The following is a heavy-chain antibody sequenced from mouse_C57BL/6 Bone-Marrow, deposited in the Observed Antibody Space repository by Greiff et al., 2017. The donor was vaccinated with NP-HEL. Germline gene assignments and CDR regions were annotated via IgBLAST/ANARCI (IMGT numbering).Heavy chain of an antibody. CDR1: GYAFSSSW. CDR2: LYPGDGDT. V-gene: IGHV1-82*01. Sequence: VQLQQSGPELVKPGASVKISCKASGYAFSSSWMNWVKQRPGKGLEWIGRLYPGDGDTNYNGKFKGKATLTADKSSSTAYMQLSSLTSEDSAVYFCAREDYYGSSYYFDYWGQGTTLTVSS. CDR3: AREDYYGSSYYFDY. D-gene: IGHD1-1*01. J-gene: IGHJ2*01.